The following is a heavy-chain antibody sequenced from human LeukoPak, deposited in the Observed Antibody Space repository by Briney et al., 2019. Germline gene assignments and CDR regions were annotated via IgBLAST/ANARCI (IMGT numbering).Heavy chain of an antibody. V-gene: IGHV1-8*03. CDR1: GYTFTSYD. D-gene: IGHD3/OR15-3a*01. J-gene: IGHJ5*02. Sequence: ASVKVSCKASGYTFTSYDINWVRQATGQGLEWLGWMNPSSGNTGYAQKFQGRVTITRNTSISTAYMELSSLTSEDTAVYYCARGRDWLRWFDPWGQGTLVTVSS. CDR2: MNPSSGNT. CDR3: ARGRDWLRWFDP.